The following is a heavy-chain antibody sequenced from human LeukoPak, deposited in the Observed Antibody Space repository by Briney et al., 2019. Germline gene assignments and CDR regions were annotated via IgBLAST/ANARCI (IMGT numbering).Heavy chain of an antibody. Sequence: PGGSLRLSCAASGFTFSTYWMSWVRQAPGKGLEWVANIKQDGSEKYYVDSVKGRFTISRDNAKNSLYLQMNSLRAEDTAVYYCARDFPLAPPTADAFDIWGQGTMVTVSS. CDR2: IKQDGSEK. J-gene: IGHJ3*02. D-gene: IGHD4-17*01. CDR1: GFTFSTYW. V-gene: IGHV3-7*01. CDR3: ARDFPLAPPTADAFDI.